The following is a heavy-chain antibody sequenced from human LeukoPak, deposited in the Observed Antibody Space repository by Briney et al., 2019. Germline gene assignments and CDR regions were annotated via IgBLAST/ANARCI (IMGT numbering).Heavy chain of an antibody. J-gene: IGHJ4*02. CDR1: GGSISSGGYY. D-gene: IGHD3-10*01. CDR2: IYYSGST. Sequence: PSQTLSLTCTVSGGSISSGGYYWSWIRQHPGKGLEWIGYIYYSGSTYYNPSPKSRVTISVDTSKNQFSLKLSSVTAADTAVYYCARVPTNYYGSGSYVDYWGQGTLVTVSS. CDR3: ARVPTNYYGSGSYVDY. V-gene: IGHV4-31*03.